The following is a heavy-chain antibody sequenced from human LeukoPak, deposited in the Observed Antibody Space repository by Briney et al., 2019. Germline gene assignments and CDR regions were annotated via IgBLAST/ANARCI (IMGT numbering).Heavy chain of an antibody. V-gene: IGHV4-34*01. CDR3: AVAAAGSDYYFDY. CDR1: GGSFSGYY. D-gene: IGHD6-13*01. CDR2: INHSGST. Sequence: SETLSLTCAVYGGSFSGYYCSWIRQPPGKGLVWIGEINHSGSTRYNPSLKSRVTISVDASKNQFSLKLSSVTAADTAVYYCAVAAAGSDYYFDYWGQGTLVTVSS. J-gene: IGHJ4*02.